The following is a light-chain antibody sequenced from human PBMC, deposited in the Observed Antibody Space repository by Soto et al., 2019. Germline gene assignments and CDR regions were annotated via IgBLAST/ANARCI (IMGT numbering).Light chain of an antibody. CDR2: DNN. CDR1: SSNIGINA. Sequence: QLVLTRPPSASGTPGQRVTISCSGSSSNIGINAVNWYQQLPGTAPKLLMYDNNQRPSGVPDRVSGSKSGTSASLAISGLESEDEADYYCASWDDSLNGLLFGTGTKLTVL. V-gene: IGLV1-44*01. J-gene: IGLJ1*01. CDR3: ASWDDSLNGLL.